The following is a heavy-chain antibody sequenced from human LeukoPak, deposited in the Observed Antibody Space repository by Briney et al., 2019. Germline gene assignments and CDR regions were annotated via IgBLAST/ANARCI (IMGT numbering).Heavy chain of an antibody. CDR3: ARGRSIAVAGADY. D-gene: IGHD6-19*01. CDR1: GFTFSSYP. J-gene: IGHJ4*02. V-gene: IGHV3-23*01. Sequence: PGGSLRLSCAASGFTFSSYPMSWVRQAPGRGLEWVSVISANSGATYYADSVKGRFTISRDNAKNSLYLQMNSLRAEDTAVYYCARGRSIAVAGADYWGQGTLVTVSS. CDR2: ISANSGAT.